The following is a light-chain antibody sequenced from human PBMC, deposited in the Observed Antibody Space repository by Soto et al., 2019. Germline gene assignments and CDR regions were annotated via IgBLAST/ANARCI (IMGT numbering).Light chain of an antibody. J-gene: IGLJ1*01. CDR3: SSYTTSTSYV. Sequence: QSALTQPASVSGSPGQSIAVSCTGSSSDVGRYNYVSWYQQHPGKAPKVIIYDVSKRPSGVSDRFSGSKSGNTASLTISGLQAEDEADYYCSSYTTSTSYVFGDGTKLTVL. V-gene: IGLV2-14*03. CDR2: DVS. CDR1: SSDVGRYNY.